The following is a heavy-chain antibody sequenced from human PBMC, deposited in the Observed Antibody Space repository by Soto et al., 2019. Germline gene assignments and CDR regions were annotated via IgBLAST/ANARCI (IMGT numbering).Heavy chain of an antibody. J-gene: IGHJ6*02. V-gene: IGHV1-69*13. CDR3: ARDFREDTAMAAGSYYYYGMDV. CDR1: GGTFSSYA. D-gene: IGHD5-18*01. Sequence: SVKVSCKASGGTFSSYAISWVRQAPGQGLEWMGGIIPIFGTANYAQKFQGRVTITADESTSTAYMELSSLRSEDTAVYYCARDFREDTAMAAGSYYYYGMDVWGQRTTVTVSS. CDR2: IIPIFGTA.